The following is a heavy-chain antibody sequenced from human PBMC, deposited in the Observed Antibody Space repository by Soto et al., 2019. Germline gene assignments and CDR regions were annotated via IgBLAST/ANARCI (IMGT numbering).Heavy chain of an antibody. CDR1: GFTVSSNY. Sequence: GGSLRLSCADSGFTVSSNYMSWVRQAPGKGLEWVSAISGGGGSTYYADSVKGRFTISRDNSKNTLYLQMNSLRAEDTAVYYCAKHGDGYYPYFDYWGQGTLVTISS. CDR3: AKHGDGYYPYFDY. D-gene: IGHD3-22*01. J-gene: IGHJ4*02. V-gene: IGHV3-23*01. CDR2: ISGGGGST.